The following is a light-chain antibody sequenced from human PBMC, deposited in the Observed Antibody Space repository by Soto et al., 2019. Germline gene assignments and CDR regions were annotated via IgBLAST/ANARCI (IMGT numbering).Light chain of an antibody. V-gene: IGLV2-14*01. CDR2: DVS. CDR3: SSYTSSSTLGV. Sequence: QSALTQPASVSGSPGQSIIISCTGTSSDVGDYNYVSWYQQHPGKAPKLMIYDVSNRPSGVSDRFSGSKSGNTASLTISGLQAEDEADYYCSSYTSSSTLGVFGGGTKLTVL. J-gene: IGLJ3*02. CDR1: SSDVGDYNY.